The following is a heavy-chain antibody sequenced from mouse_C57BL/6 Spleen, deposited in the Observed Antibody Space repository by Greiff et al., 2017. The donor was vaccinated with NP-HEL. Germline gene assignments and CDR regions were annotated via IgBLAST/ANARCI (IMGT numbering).Heavy chain of an antibody. Sequence: QVQLQQPGAELVKPGASVTMSCKASGYTFTSYWITWVKQRPGQGLEWIGDIYPGSGSTNYNEKFKSKATLTVDTSSRTAYMQLSSLTSEDAAVYYCARRGLLYYAMDYWGQGTSVTVSS. CDR2: IYPGSGST. J-gene: IGHJ4*01. D-gene: IGHD6-2*01. CDR3: ARRGLLYYAMDY. V-gene: IGHV1-55*01. CDR1: GYTFTSYW.